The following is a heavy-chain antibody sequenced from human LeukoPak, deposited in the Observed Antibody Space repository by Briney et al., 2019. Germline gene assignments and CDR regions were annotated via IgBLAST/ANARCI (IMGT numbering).Heavy chain of an antibody. Sequence: PSETLSLTCAVYGGSFSGYYWSWIRQPPGKVLEWIGEINHSGSTNYNPSLKSRVTISVDTSKNQFSLKLSSVTAADTAVYYCARHIRGDYAWSDPWGQGTLVTVSS. D-gene: IGHD4-17*01. CDR3: ARHIRGDYAWSDP. V-gene: IGHV4-34*01. CDR2: INHSGST. J-gene: IGHJ5*02. CDR1: GGSFSGYY.